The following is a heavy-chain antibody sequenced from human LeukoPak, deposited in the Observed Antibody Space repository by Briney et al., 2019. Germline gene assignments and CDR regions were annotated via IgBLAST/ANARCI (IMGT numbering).Heavy chain of an antibody. D-gene: IGHD6-13*01. Sequence: PGGSLRLSCAASGFTFSSYAMSWVRQAPGKGLEWVSAISGSGGSTYYADSVKGRFTISRDNSKNTLYLQMNSLRAEDTAVYYCAKDLAQLVPDYPAKMGSSWGQGTLVTVSS. CDR2: ISGSGGST. CDR1: GFTFSSYA. CDR3: AKDLAQLVPDYPAKMGSS. J-gene: IGHJ4*02. V-gene: IGHV3-23*01.